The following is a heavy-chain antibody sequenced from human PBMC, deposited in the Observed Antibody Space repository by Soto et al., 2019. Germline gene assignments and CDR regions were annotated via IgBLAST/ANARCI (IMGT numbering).Heavy chain of an antibody. CDR1: AYTFSSYW. Sequence: PGESLKISCKGSAYTFSSYWIAWVRQMPGKGLEWMGIIYPGDSDTRYSPSFQGQVTISADKSISTAYLQWSSLKASDTAMYYCARSTSPFYCDYWGQGTLVTVSS. J-gene: IGHJ4*02. V-gene: IGHV5-51*01. CDR2: IYPGDSDT. CDR3: ARSTSPFYCDY.